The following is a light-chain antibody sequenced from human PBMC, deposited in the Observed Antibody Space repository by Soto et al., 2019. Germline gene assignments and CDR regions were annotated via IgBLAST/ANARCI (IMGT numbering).Light chain of an antibody. CDR3: MQSIQVSYT. CDR2: EVS. V-gene: IGKV2D-29*01. CDR1: QSLLHSDGRTY. Sequence: IVMTQSPLSLSVTPGQPASISCKSSQSLLHSDGRTYFYWLLQKPGQPPQILISEVSKRFSGVSDRFSGSWSRTDFPLKISRVEAEDVGTYYCMQSIQVSYTFGQGTKREIK. J-gene: IGKJ2*01.